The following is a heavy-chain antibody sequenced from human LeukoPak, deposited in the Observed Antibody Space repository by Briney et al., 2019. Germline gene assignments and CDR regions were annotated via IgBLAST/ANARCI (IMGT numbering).Heavy chain of an antibody. CDR3: AKDALVVPAEAFDY. D-gene: IGHD2-2*01. J-gene: IGHJ4*02. CDR1: GFTFSSYA. Sequence: GGSLRLSCAASGFTFSSYAMSWVRQAPGKGLEWVSAISGSGGRTYYADSVKGRFTISRDNSKNTLYPQMNSLRAEDTAVYYCAKDALVVPAEAFDYWGQGTLVTVSS. CDR2: ISGSGGRT. V-gene: IGHV3-23*01.